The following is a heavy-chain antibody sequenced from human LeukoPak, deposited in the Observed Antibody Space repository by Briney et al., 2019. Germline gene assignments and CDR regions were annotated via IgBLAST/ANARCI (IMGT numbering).Heavy chain of an antibody. D-gene: IGHD3-10*01. CDR2: ISAYNGNT. J-gene: IGHJ5*02. Sequence: ASVKVSCKASGYTFTSYGISWVRQAPGQGLEWMGWISAYNGNTNYAQKLQGRVTMTTDTSTSTAYMELRSLRSDDTAVYYCAAGHYGSGSYYDENWFDPWGQGTLVTVSS. CDR1: GYTFTSYG. CDR3: AAGHYGSGSYYDENWFDP. V-gene: IGHV1-18*01.